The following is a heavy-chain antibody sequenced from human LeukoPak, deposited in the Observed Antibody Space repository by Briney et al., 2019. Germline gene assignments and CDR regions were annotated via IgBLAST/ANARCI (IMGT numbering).Heavy chain of an antibody. CDR1: GFTFSSYG. D-gene: IGHD3-22*01. CDR3: AKVDYYDSSGPEE. Sequence: GGSLRLSCAASGFTFSSYGMHWVRQAPGKGLEWVTFIRYDGSNKYYADSVKGQFTISRDNSKNTLYLQMNSLRAEDTAVYYCAKVDYYDSSGPEEWGQGTMVTVSS. CDR2: IRYDGSNK. V-gene: IGHV3-30*02. J-gene: IGHJ3*01.